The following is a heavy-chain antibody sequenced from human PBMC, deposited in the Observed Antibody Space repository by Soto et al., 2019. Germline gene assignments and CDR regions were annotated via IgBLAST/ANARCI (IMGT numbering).Heavy chain of an antibody. J-gene: IGHJ4*02. CDR3: ARVQAVAGFDH. CDR2: ITPIRGRR. D-gene: IGHD6-19*01. Sequence: QVQLVQSGAAVKRPGSSVKVSCKTSGDTFTTYTFTWVRQAPGQGLEWMGGITPIRGRRHYALKLKGRVTITADESTPTVYMELSSLRSEDTAVYFCARVQAVAGFDHWAQGTLVTVSS. CDR1: GDTFTTYT. V-gene: IGHV1-69*01.